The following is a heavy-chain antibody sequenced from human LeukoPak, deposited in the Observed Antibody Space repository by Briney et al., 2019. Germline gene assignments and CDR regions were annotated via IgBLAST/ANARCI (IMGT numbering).Heavy chain of an antibody. CDR2: ISSDGTSQ. V-gene: IGHV3-30*03. Sequence: GGSLRLSCAASGFIFDNYGMIWVRQAPGKGLEWVAGISSDGTSQDYADSVKGRFTISRDNSKNTLYLQMNSLRTEDTAVYYCARAAYCTSTSCHFSGYAQRPLDSWGQGTLVTVSS. D-gene: IGHD2-2*01. CDR1: GFIFDNYG. J-gene: IGHJ4*02. CDR3: ARAAYCTSTSCHFSGYAQRPLDS.